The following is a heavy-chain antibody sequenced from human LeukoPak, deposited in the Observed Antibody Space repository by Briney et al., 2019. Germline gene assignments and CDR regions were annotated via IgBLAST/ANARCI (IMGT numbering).Heavy chain of an antibody. V-gene: IGHV4-4*07. J-gene: IGHJ4*02. CDR2: IYTSGST. CDR3: ARVVYYDSSGYYISYFDY. Sequence: ASQTLSLTCTVSGGSISSYYWSWIRQPAGKGLEWIGRIYTSGSTNYNPSLKSRVTMSVDTSKNQFSLKLSSVTAADTAVYYCARVVYYDSSGYYISYFDYWGQGTLVTVSS. CDR1: GGSISSYY. D-gene: IGHD3-22*01.